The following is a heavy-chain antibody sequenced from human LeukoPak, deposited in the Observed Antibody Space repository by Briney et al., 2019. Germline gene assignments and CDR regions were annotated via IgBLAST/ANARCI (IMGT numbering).Heavy chain of an antibody. CDR1: GFTFSSYG. Sequence: GRSLRLSCAASGFTFSSYGMHWVRQAPGKGLEWVAVISYDGSNKYYADSVKGRFTISRDNSKNTLYLQMNSLRAEDTAVYYCARRSSGSPPYYFGYWGQGTLVTVSS. D-gene: IGHD1-26*01. CDR3: ARRSSGSPPYYFGY. J-gene: IGHJ4*02. V-gene: IGHV3-30*03. CDR2: ISYDGSNK.